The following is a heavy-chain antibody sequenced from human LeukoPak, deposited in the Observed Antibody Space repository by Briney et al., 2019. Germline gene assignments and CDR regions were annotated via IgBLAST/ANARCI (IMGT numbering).Heavy chain of an antibody. CDR3: ARDFYGDDGHHPFDY. D-gene: IGHD2/OR15-2a*01. CDR2: IYASGST. Sequence: TETLSLTCSVFGASMSSYYWNWIRQSAGKGLEWVGGIYASGSTNYNPSLKSRVTISMDKSKNQFSLNLKSVTAADTAIYYCARDFYGDDGHHPFDYWGQGVLVTVSS. J-gene: IGHJ4*02. V-gene: IGHV4-4*07. CDR1: GASMSSYY.